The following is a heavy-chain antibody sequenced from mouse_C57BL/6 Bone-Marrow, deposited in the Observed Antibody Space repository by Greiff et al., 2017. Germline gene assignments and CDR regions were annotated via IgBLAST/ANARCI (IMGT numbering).Heavy chain of an antibody. CDR2: IWRGGST. CDR3: ASFWYFDV. V-gene: IGHV2-2*01. Sequence: QVQLKESGPGLVQPSQSLSITCTVSGFSLTSYGVHWVRQSPGKGLEWLGVIWRGGSTDYNAAFISRLSISKDNSKSQVFFKMNSLQADDAAIYYCASFWYFDVWGTGTTVTVSS. CDR1: GFSLTSYG. J-gene: IGHJ1*03.